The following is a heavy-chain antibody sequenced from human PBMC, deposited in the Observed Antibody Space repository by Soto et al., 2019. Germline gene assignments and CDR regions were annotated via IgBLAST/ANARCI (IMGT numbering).Heavy chain of an antibody. D-gene: IGHD1-7*01. J-gene: IGHJ6*02. CDR3: ARDRITGTPRYYYGMDF. CDR2: INPNSGGT. CDR1: GYTFTGYY. V-gene: IGHV1-2*04. Sequence: ASVKVSCKASGYTFTGYYMHWVRQAPGQGLEWMGWINPNSGGTNYAQKFQGWVTMTRDTSISTAYMELSRLRSDDTAVYYCARDRITGTPRYYYGMDFWGQGTKVTVPS.